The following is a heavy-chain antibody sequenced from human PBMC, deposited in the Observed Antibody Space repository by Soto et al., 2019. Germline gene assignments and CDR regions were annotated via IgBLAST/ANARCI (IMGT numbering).Heavy chain of an antibody. CDR1: CGSFSDYY. Sequence: SETLSLTCAVYCGSFSDYYSSWIRQTPGKGLEWIGEINHSGSTDYNPSLKSRVTMSLDASKNLFSLKLSSVTAADTAVYYCTRSKVYGAYDFAYWGQGTLVTVSS. CDR3: TRSKVYGAYDFAY. V-gene: IGHV4-34*01. D-gene: IGHD5-12*01. J-gene: IGHJ4*02. CDR2: INHSGST.